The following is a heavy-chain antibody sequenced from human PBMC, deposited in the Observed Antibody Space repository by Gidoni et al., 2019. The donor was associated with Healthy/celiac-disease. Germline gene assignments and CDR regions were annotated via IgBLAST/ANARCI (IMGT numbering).Heavy chain of an antibody. CDR1: GFTFSSYG. Sequence: QVQLVESGGGVVQPGRSLRLSCAASGFTFSSYGMHWVRQAQGKGLVWVAVIWYDGSNKYYADSVKGRFTISRDNSKNTLYLQMNSLRAEDTAVYYCARDPYYDSSGYSDYWGQGTLVTVSS. CDR2: IWYDGSNK. V-gene: IGHV3-33*01. CDR3: ARDPYYDSSGYSDY. J-gene: IGHJ4*02. D-gene: IGHD3-22*01.